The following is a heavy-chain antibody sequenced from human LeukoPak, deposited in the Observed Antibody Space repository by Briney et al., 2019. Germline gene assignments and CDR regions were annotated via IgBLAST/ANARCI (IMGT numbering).Heavy chain of an antibody. J-gene: IGHJ4*02. CDR2: IIGTKANNYAT. V-gene: IGHV3-73*01. D-gene: IGHD6-19*01. Sequence: GGSLRLSCAASGFTFSGSAMHWVRQASGKGLEWVGRIIGTKANNYATAYAASVKGRFTISRDDSKNTAYLQMNSLKTEDTAVYYCTGGSGWYSPDYWGQGTLVTVSS. CDR1: GFTFSGSA. CDR3: TGGSGWYSPDY.